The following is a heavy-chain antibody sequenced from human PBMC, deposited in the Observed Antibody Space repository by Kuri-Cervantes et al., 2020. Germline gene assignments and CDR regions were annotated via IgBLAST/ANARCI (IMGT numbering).Heavy chain of an antibody. Sequence: GESLKISCAASGFTFSRYAMSWVRQAPGKGLEWVANIKQDGSEKYYVDSVKGRFTISRDNAKNSLYLQMNSLRAEDTAVYYCAQGGNKDYWGQGTLVTVSS. CDR2: IKQDGSEK. CDR1: GFTFSRYA. D-gene: IGHD4-23*01. CDR3: AQGGNKDY. V-gene: IGHV3-7*01. J-gene: IGHJ4*02.